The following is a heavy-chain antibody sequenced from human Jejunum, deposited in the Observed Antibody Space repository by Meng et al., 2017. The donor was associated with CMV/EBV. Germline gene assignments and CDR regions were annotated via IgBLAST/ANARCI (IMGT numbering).Heavy chain of an antibody. V-gene: IGHV3-33*06. D-gene: IGHD6-19*01. CDR3: AKVLRDSSGWYYLDY. CDR2: IWSDGSNK. CDR1: FIFSDYG. J-gene: IGHJ4*02. Sequence: FIFSDYGMHWVRQAPGKGLEWVAVIWSDGSNKYYADSVKGRFTISRDNSKNTLYLQMNSLRAEDTAVYYCAKVLRDSSGWYYLDYWGQGTLVTVSS.